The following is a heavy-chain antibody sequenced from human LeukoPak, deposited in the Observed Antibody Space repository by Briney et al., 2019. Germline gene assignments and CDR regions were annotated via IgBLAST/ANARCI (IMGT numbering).Heavy chain of an antibody. V-gene: IGHV3-23*01. D-gene: IGHD3-22*01. Sequence: GGSLRLSCAASGFTFSSYAMRWVRQAPGKGLEWVSAITGSGGSTYYADSVKGRFTISRDNSKNTLYLQMNSLRAEDTAVYYCAKHDTYYYDSSGYLGYFDYWGQGTLVTVSS. CDR1: GFTFSSYA. CDR2: ITGSGGST. CDR3: AKHDTYYYDSSGYLGYFDY. J-gene: IGHJ4*02.